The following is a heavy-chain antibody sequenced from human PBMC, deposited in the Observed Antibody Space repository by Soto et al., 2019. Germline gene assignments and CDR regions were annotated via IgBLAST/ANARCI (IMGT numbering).Heavy chain of an antibody. CDR2: IVVGSGNT. J-gene: IGHJ3*02. CDR3: AAVWACRGGSCPGGVFDI. V-gene: IGHV1-58*02. D-gene: IGHD2-15*01. Sequence: SVKVSCKASGFTFTSSAMQWVRQARGQRLEWIGWIVVGSGNTNYAQKFQERVTITRDMSTSTAYMELSSLRSEDTAVYYCAAVWACRGGSCPGGVFDIGGQGTMVTVSS. CDR1: GFTFTSSA.